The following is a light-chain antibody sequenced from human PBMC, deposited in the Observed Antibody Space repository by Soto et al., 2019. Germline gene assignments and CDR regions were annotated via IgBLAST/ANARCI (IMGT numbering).Light chain of an antibody. V-gene: IGLV1-51*01. CDR3: GTWDNSLSAGL. CDR1: SSNIGNNF. J-gene: IGLJ2*01. Sequence: QSVLTQPPSVSAAPGQKVTISCSGSSSNIGNNFVSWYQQLPGTAPKLLIYDNDKRPSGIPDRFSGSKSGTSATLGITGLQTGDEADYYCGTWDNSLSAGLFGGGTK. CDR2: DND.